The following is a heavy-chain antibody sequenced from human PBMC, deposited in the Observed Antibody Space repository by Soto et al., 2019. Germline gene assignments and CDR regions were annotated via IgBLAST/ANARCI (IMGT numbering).Heavy chain of an antibody. J-gene: IGHJ4*02. Sequence: SETLSLTCTVSGGSVNNNNYYWGWIRQPPGKGLEWIGSIYYSGITFYNPSLKSRVTISVDTSKNQFSLKLSSVTAADTAVYYCARGSTYTSPDYWGQGTLVTVSS. CDR3: ARGSTYTSPDY. CDR1: GGSVNNNNYY. CDR2: IYYSGIT. D-gene: IGHD2-2*01. V-gene: IGHV4-39*07.